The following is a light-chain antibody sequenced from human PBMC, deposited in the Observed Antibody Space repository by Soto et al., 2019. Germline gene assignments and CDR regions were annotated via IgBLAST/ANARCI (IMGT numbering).Light chain of an antibody. Sequence: QSALTQPRSVSGSPGQSVTISCTGTSSDVGGYNYVSWYQHHPGKAPKLMIYDVSKRPSGVPDRFSGTKSGNTASLTISGLQAEDEADYYCCSDAGIYVYGTGTKLTVL. CDR3: CSDAGIYV. J-gene: IGLJ1*01. CDR2: DVS. CDR1: SSDVGGYNY. V-gene: IGLV2-11*01.